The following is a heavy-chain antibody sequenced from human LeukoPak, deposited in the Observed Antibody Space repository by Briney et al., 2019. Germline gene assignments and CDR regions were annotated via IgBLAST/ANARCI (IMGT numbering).Heavy chain of an antibody. D-gene: IGHD2-2*02. V-gene: IGHV1-69*13. CDR1: GGTFSSYA. CDR2: IIPIFGTA. Sequence: GASVKVSCKASGGTFSSYAISWVRQAPGQGLEWMGGIIPIFGTANYAQKFQGRVTIIADESTSTAYMELSSLRSEDAAVYYCARGIVVVPAAIEEYFQHWGQGTLVTVSS. J-gene: IGHJ1*01. CDR3: ARGIVVVPAAIEEYFQH.